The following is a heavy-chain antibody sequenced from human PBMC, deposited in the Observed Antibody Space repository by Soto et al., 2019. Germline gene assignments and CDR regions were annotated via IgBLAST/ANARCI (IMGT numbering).Heavy chain of an antibody. CDR3: ARDFGYGYGNWFDP. D-gene: IGHD5-18*01. CDR1: GGSVSSGSYY. Sequence: KPSETLSLTCTVSGGSVSSGSYYWSWIRQPPGKGLEWIGYIYYSGSTNYNPSLKSRVTISVDTSKNQFSLKLSSVTAADTAVYYCARDFGYGYGNWFDPWGQGTLVTVSS. J-gene: IGHJ5*02. CDR2: IYYSGST. V-gene: IGHV4-61*01.